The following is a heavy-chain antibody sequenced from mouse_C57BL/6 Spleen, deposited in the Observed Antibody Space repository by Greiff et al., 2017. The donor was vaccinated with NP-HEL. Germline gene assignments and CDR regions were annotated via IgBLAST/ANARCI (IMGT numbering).Heavy chain of an antibody. CDR2: IYPGDGDT. CDR3: ARGITTVKNWYFDV. J-gene: IGHJ1*03. D-gene: IGHD1-1*01. V-gene: IGHV1-80*01. Sequence: QVQLQQSGAELVKPGASVKISCKASGYAFSSYWMNWVKQRPGKGLEWIGQIYPGDGDTNYNGKFKGKATLTADKSSSTAYMQLSSLTSEDSAVYFCARGITTVKNWYFDVWGTGTTVTVSS. CDR1: GYAFSSYW.